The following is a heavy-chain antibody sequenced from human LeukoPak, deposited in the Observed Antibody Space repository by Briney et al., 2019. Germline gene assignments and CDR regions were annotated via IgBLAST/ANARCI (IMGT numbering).Heavy chain of an antibody. J-gene: IGHJ6*02. D-gene: IGHD2-21*01. V-gene: IGHV3-23*01. Sequence: GGSLRLSCAASGFTFSSYAMSWVRQAPGKGLEWVSAISGSGGSIYYADSVKGRFTISRDISKNTLYLQMNSLRAEVTAVYYCAKGLHIFYYYGMDVWGQGTTVTVSS. CDR2: ISGSGGSI. CDR1: GFTFSSYA. CDR3: AKGLHIFYYYGMDV.